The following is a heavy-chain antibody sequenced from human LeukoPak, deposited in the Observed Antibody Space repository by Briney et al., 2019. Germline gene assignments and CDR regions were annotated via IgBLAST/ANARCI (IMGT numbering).Heavy chain of an antibody. CDR2: ISSSGSTI. D-gene: IGHD3-10*01. J-gene: IGHJ3*02. V-gene: IGHV3-11*01. CDR3: ARMYYYGSGSYAFDI. CDR1: GGSLISTDYH. Sequence: LSLTCVVSGGSLISTDYHWGWIRQPPGKGLEWVSYISSSGSTIYYADSVKGRFTISRDNAKNSLYLQMNSLRAEDTAVYYCARMYYYGSGSYAFDIWGQGTMVTVSS.